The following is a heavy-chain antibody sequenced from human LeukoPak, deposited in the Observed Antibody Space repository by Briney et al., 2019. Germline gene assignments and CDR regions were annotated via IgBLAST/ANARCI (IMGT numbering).Heavy chain of an antibody. J-gene: IGHJ4*02. CDR2: IDPSGGST. Sequence: ASVKVSCKASGYTFTGYYMHWVRQAPGQGLEWMGIIDPSGGSTSYAQKFQGRVTMTRDTSTSTVYMELSSLRSEDTAVYYCARVSPGGSYYGRYDYWGQGTLVTVSS. V-gene: IGHV1-46*01. D-gene: IGHD1-26*01. CDR1: GYTFTGYY. CDR3: ARVSPGGSYYGRYDY.